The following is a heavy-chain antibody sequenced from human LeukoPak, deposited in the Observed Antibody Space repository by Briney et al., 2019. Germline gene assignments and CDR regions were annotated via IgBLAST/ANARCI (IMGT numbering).Heavy chain of an antibody. CDR1: GGSISSYY. D-gene: IGHD6-19*01. J-gene: IGHJ5*02. CDR3: ARHSGSSGWVDWFDP. CDR2: IYYSGST. Sequence: SETLSLTCTVSGGSISSYYWSWIRQPPGKGLEWIGYIYYSGSTNYNPSLKSRVTISVDTSKNQFSLKLSSVIAADTAVYYCARHSGSSGWVDWFDPWGQGTLVTVSS. V-gene: IGHV4-59*08.